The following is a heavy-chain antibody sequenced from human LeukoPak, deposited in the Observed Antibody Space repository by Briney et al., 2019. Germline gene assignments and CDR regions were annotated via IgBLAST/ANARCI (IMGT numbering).Heavy chain of an antibody. J-gene: IGHJ4*02. CDR1: GFTFSSYG. CDR3: ARDFYCDNGECFDN. D-gene: IGHD2-8*01. CDR2: ISYDGSNK. V-gene: IGHV3-30*03. Sequence: PGGSLRLSCAASGFTFSSYGMPWVRQAPGKGLEWVAVISYDGSNKYYADSVKGRFTISRDNAKNSLYLQMNSLRAEDTAVYYCARDFYCDNGECFDNWGQGTLVTVSS.